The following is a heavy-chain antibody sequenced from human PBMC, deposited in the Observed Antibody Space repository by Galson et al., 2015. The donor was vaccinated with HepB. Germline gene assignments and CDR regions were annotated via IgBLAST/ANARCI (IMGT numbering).Heavy chain of an antibody. CDR1: GFTFSSYS. CDR3: ARAGYSYGWDYSYGMDV. J-gene: IGHJ6*02. Sequence: SLRLSCAASGFTFSSYSMNWVRQAPGKGLVWVSRINSDGSSTSYADSVKGRITISRDNAKNTLYLQMNSLRAEDTAVYYCARAGYSYGWDYSYGMDVWGQGTTVTVSS. V-gene: IGHV3-74*01. CDR2: INSDGSST. D-gene: IGHD5-18*01.